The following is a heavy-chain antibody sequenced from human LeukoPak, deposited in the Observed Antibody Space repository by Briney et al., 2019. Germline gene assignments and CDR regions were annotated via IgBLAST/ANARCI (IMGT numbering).Heavy chain of an antibody. D-gene: IGHD3-22*01. CDR3: AATYYYDSEALFDI. V-gene: IGHV4-59*01. Sequence: PSETLSLTCTVSGGSISSYYWSWIRQPPGKGLEWIGYIYYSGSTNYNPSLKSRVTISVDTSKNQFSLKLSSVTAADTAVYYCAATYYYDSEALFDIWGQGTMVTVSS. CDR1: GGSISSYY. J-gene: IGHJ3*02. CDR2: IYYSGST.